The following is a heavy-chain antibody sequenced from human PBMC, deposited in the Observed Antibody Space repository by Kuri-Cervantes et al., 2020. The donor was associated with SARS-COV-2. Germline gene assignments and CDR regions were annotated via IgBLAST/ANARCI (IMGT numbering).Heavy chain of an antibody. CDR3: ARDSDYDSSGLHDY. CDR1: GFTVSSNY. V-gene: IGHV3-53*05. CDR2: IYSGGST. D-gene: IGHD3-22*01. Sequence: GESLKISCAASGFTVSSNYMSWVRQAPGKGLEWVSVIYSGGSTYYADSVKGRFTISRDNSKNTLYLQMNSLRAEDTAVYYCARDSDYDSSGLHDYWGQGTLVTVSS. J-gene: IGHJ4*02.